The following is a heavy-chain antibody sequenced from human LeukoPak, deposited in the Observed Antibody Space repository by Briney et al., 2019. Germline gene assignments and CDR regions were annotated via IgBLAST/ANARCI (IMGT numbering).Heavy chain of an antibody. CDR2: INHSGST. D-gene: IGHD1-26*01. CDR3: ARGRGSPPRYYYYYMDV. Sequence: SETLSLTCAVYGGSFSGYYWSWIRQPPGKGLEWIGEINHSGSTNYNPSLKSRVTISVDTSKNQFSLKPSSVTAADTAVYYCARGRGSPPRYYYYYMDVWGKGTTVTVSS. J-gene: IGHJ6*03. CDR1: GGSFSGYY. V-gene: IGHV4-34*01.